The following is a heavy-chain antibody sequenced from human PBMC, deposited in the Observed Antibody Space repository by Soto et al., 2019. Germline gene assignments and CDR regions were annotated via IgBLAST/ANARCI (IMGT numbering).Heavy chain of an antibody. CDR2: IIPLFGTT. J-gene: IGHJ3*02. CDR3: ARKVASSDDAFDI. V-gene: IGHV1-69*06. Sequence: SVKVSCKASGYTFTSYGISWVRQAPGQGLEWMGGIIPLFGTTYYAQKFHGRVTFTADTYTSTAYMELSSLTSEDRAVYYCARKVASSDDAFDIWGQGTMVTVSS. CDR1: GYTFTSYG.